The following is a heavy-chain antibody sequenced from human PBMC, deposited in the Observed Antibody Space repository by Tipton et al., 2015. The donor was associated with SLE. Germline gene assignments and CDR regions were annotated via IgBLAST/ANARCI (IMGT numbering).Heavy chain of an antibody. CDR3: TKVDDIRFYLGLDV. CDR1: GGSISSNY. D-gene: IGHD3-9*01. Sequence: TLSLTCSVSGGSISSNYWIWIRQPPGKGLEWIGYISDGGGTNYNPSLKSRVTISVDTSKDQFSLNLSSVTAADTAVYYCTKVDDIRFYLGLDVWGRGTTVTVAS. J-gene: IGHJ6*02. CDR2: ISDGGGT. V-gene: IGHV4-59*12.